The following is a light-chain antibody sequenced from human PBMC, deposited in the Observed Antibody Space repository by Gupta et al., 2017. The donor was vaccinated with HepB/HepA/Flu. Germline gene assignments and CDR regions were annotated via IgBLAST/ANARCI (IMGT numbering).Light chain of an antibody. Sequence: DIVLLQSRVTLSLSHGARATLSCRASQSVGHYLAWYQQKLGQAPRLLIYDASRRAAGVPARFSGSGSGTDFTLTISSLEPEDFAVYYCQQCSNWPPTYTFGQGTKLEIK. CDR2: DAS. J-gene: IGKJ2*01. CDR3: QQCSNWPPTYT. V-gene: IGKV3-11*01. CDR1: QSVGHY.